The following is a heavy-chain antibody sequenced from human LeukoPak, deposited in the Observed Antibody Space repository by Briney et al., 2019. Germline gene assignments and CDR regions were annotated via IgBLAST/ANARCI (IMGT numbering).Heavy chain of an antibody. D-gene: IGHD6-19*01. CDR3: AKVEWSAYSSGWTIADAFDI. CDR1: GFAFSTCA. CDR2: ISGSGGST. Sequence: LAGGSLRLSCAASGFAFSTCAMSWVRQAPGKGLEWVSAISGSGGSTYYADSVKGRFTISRDNSKSTLYLQMNSLRVEDTAVYYCAKVEWSAYSSGWTIADAFDIWGQGTMVTVSS. V-gene: IGHV3-23*01. J-gene: IGHJ3*02.